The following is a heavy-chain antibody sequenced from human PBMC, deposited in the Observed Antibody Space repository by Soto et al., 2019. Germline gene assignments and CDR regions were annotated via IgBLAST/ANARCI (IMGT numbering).Heavy chain of an antibody. CDR2: ISTNGGST. D-gene: IGHD1-26*01. CDR3: ARGQTWAHFDY. CDR1: GFTFSTYA. V-gene: IGHV3-64*01. Sequence: EVQLVESGGGLVQPGGSLRLSCAASGFTFSTYAMHWVRQAPGKGPEYVSGISTNGGSTYYANSVKGRFTISRDNSKSTLYLQMGSLRAEDLAVYYCARGQTWAHFDYWGQGTLVTVSS. J-gene: IGHJ4*02.